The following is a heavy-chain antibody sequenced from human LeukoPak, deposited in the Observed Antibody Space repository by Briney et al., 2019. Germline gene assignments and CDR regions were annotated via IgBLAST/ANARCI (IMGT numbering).Heavy chain of an antibody. CDR1: GFIFDDYA. D-gene: IGHD2-15*01. J-gene: IGHJ3*01. V-gene: IGHV3-9*03. Sequence: GRSLRLSXATSGFIFDDYAMHWVRQAPGKGLEWVSGISWNSGSIGYADSVKGRFTISRDNAKNSLYLQMNSLRAEDMALYYCAKACGGTCSDAFDVWGQGTMVTVSS. CDR2: ISWNSGSI. CDR3: AKACGGTCSDAFDV.